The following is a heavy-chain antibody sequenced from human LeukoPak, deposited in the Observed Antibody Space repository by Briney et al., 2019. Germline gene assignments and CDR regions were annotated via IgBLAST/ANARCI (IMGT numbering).Heavy chain of an antibody. CDR3: ARELNCSGGSCYGYYYYMDV. V-gene: IGHV4-61*02. Sequence: SETLSLTCTVSGGSISSGSYYWSWIRQPAGKGLEWIGRIYTSGSTNYNPSLKSRVTISVDTSKNQFSLKLSSVTAADTAVYYCARELNCSGGSCYGYYYYMDVWGKGTTVTISS. CDR1: GGSISSGSYY. D-gene: IGHD2-15*01. J-gene: IGHJ6*03. CDR2: IYTSGST.